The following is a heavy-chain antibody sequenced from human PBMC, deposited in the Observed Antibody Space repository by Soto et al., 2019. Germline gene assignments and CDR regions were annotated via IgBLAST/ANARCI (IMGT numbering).Heavy chain of an antibody. CDR1: GYPFTSYG. CDR3: ARGRIVASIHDAFEI. D-gene: IGHD5-12*01. CDR2: ISAYNGKR. V-gene: IGHV1-18*01. J-gene: IGHJ3*02. Sequence: QGQLLQSGDEVKTPGASVRVSCTASGYPFTSYGISWVRQAPGQGLEWVAWISAYNGKRDTAQKFQGRVTMTLDTSTDTAHMELGDLTSADTAVYYCARGRIVASIHDAFEICGQGTKVTVSS.